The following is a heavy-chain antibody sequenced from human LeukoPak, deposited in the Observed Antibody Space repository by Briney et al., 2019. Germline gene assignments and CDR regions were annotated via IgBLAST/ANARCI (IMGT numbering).Heavy chain of an antibody. CDR2: INPNSGGT. D-gene: IGHD2-2*01. V-gene: IGHV1-2*02. CDR3: ARGVVVVPAANVPVYYMDV. Sequence: GASVKVSCKASGYTFTGYYMHWVRQAPGQGLEWMGWINPNSGGTNYAQKFQGRVTMTRDTSISTAYMELSRLRSDDTAVYYCARGVVVVPAANVPVYYMDVWGKGTTVTVSS. CDR1: GYTFTGYY. J-gene: IGHJ6*03.